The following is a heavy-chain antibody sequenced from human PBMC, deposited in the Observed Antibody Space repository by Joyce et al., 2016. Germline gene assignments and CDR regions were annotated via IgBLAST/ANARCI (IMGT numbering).Heavy chain of an antibody. J-gene: IGHJ5*02. D-gene: IGHD2-2*02. Sequence: QVQLQESGPGLVKPSQILSLTCSVSGGSISSGGYYWSWIRQHPGKGLEWIGYIYYTGNTTYNPSLKSRVSISVDTSKNQFSLRMTSVTAADTAVYYCAREEIYTNWFDPWGQGTLLTVSS. CDR2: IYYTGNT. CDR3: AREEIYTNWFDP. V-gene: IGHV4-31*03. CDR1: GGSISSGGYY.